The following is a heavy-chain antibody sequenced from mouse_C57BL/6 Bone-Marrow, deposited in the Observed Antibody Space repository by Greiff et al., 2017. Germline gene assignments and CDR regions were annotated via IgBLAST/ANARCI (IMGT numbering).Heavy chain of an antibody. V-gene: IGHV5-6*01. CDR3: ARHRSMDY. Sequence: EVQLVESGGDLVKPGGSLKLSCAASGFTFSSYGMSWVRQTPDKRLELVATISSGGSYTYYPDSVKWRFTISRDNAKNTLYLQMSSLKSEDTAMYYCARHRSMDYWGQGTSVTVSS. J-gene: IGHJ4*01. CDR1: GFTFSSYG. CDR2: ISSGGSYT.